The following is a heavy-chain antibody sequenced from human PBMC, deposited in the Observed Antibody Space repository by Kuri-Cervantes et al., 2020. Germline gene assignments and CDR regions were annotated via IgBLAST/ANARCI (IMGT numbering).Heavy chain of an antibody. CDR2: ISGSGGST. V-gene: IGHV3-23*01. Sequence: GESLKISCAASGFTFSSYAMSWVRQAPGKGLEWVSAISGSGGSTYYADSVKGRFTISRDNSKNTLYLQMNSLRAEDTALYYCAKALGSSSWFFDYWGQGTLVTVSS. CDR3: AKALGSSSWFFDY. CDR1: GFTFSSYA. J-gene: IGHJ4*02. D-gene: IGHD6-13*01.